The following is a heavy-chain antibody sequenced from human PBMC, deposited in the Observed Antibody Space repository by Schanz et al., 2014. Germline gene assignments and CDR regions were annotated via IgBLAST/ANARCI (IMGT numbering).Heavy chain of an antibody. J-gene: IGHJ4*02. CDR3: ARGYSGYSHFDY. Sequence: QVQLVQSGSELKKPGASVKVSCKTSGYSLSNYALNWVRQAPGQGLEWMGWINTNTANPTYAQGFTGRFVYTLDASVTTAYLEISSLKAEDTAVYYCARGYSGYSHFDYWGQGALVTVSS. D-gene: IGHD5-12*01. CDR2: INTNTANP. V-gene: IGHV7-4-1*02. CDR1: GYSLSNYA.